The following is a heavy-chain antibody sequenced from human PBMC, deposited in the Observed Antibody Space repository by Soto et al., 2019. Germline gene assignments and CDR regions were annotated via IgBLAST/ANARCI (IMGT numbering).Heavy chain of an antibody. CDR2: IYYSGST. CDR1: GGSISSYY. J-gene: IGHJ6*03. V-gene: IGHV4-59*01. CDR3: ARGAFGVPAAMGGYYYYYMDV. D-gene: IGHD2-2*01. Sequence: SETLSLTCTVSGGSISSYYWSWIRQPPGKGLEWIGYIYYSGSTNYNPSLKSRVTISVDTSKNQFSLKLSSVTAADTAVYYCARGAFGVPAAMGGYYYYYMDVWGKGTTVTVSS.